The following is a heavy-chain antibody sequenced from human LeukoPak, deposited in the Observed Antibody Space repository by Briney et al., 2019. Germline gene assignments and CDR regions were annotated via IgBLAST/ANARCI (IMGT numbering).Heavy chain of an antibody. CDR2: IYHSGST. Sequence: SETLSLTCAVSGYSISSGYYGGWIRQPPGKGLERIGGIYHSGSTYYNPSLRSRVTISVDTSKSQFCLKLSSVTAADTAVYYCARADTAMADFDYWGQGTLVTVSS. D-gene: IGHD5-18*01. CDR1: GYSISSGYY. J-gene: IGHJ4*02. CDR3: ARADTAMADFDY. V-gene: IGHV4-38-2*01.